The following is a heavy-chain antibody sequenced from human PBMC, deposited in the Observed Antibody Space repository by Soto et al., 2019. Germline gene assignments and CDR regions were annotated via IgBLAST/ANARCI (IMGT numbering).Heavy chain of an antibody. CDR1: GFIFSSYA. J-gene: IGHJ4*02. V-gene: IGHV3-23*01. Sequence: EVHLLGSGGGLVQPGGSLRLSCAASGFIFSSYAMSWVRQAPGKGLEWVSAISGSGGSTYYADSVKGRFTISRDNSKKTLYLQMNSLRAEDTAIYYCAKDRPRVTMVRGVIHYWGQGTLVTVSS. D-gene: IGHD3-10*01. CDR2: ISGSGGST. CDR3: AKDRPRVTMVRGVIHY.